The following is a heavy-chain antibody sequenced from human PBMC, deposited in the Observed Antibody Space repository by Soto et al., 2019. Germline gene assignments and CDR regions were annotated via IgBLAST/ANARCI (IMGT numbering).Heavy chain of an antibody. CDR1: GFSFGTYW. CDR3: ARDEGCGGGSCYSIWRY. CDR2: IKEDGSEE. V-gene: IGHV3-7*01. D-gene: IGHD2-15*01. Sequence: EVQLVESGGGLVQPGGSLRLSCAASGFSFGTYWISWVRQAPGKGLEWVANIKEDGSEEYYVDSVKGRFTISRDNAKNSLYLQMNSLRAEDTAMYYCARDEGCGGGSCYSIWRYWGQGTLVTVSP. J-gene: IGHJ4*02.